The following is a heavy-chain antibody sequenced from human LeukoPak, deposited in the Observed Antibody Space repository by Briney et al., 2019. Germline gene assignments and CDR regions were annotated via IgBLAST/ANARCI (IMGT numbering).Heavy chain of an antibody. J-gene: IGHJ6*02. CDR3: ARSYCSSTSCYRTSYYYGMDV. D-gene: IGHD2-2*01. V-gene: IGHV4-59*08. Sequence: PSETLSLTCAVYGGSFSGYYWSWIRQPPGKGLEWIGYIYYSGSTNYNPSLKSRVTISVDTSKNQFSLKLSSVTAADTAVYYCARSYCSSTSCYRTSYYYGMDVWGQGTTVTVSS. CDR2: IYYSGST. CDR1: GGSFSGYY.